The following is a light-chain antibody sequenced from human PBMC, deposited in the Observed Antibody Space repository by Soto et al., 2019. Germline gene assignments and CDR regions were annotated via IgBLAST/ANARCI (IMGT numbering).Light chain of an antibody. J-gene: IGKJ1*01. CDR3: QQYTTLPLWR. V-gene: IGKV3-15*01. CDR1: QSVSSY. Sequence: EIVVTQYPATLSLSPWEGSTLSCSASQSVSSYLAWYQQRPGQAPRLLIYGASTRATGIPGRFSGSGSGTDFTLTISSLQSEDFAVYYCQQYTTLPLWRSGQRAMVDIK. CDR2: GAS.